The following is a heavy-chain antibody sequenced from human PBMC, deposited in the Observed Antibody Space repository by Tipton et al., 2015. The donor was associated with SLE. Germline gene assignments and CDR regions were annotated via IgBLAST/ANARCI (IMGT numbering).Heavy chain of an antibody. Sequence: SLRLSCAASGFTFDDYAMHWVRQAPGKGLEWVSSISWNSGSINYADSVKGRFTISRDNAKNSLYLQMNSLRAGDTALYYCTRGDYGDYGGCHYWGQGTLVTVSS. CDR2: ISWNSGSI. CDR3: TRGDYGDYGGCHY. V-gene: IGHV3-9*01. D-gene: IGHD4-17*01. J-gene: IGHJ4*02. CDR1: GFTFDDYA.